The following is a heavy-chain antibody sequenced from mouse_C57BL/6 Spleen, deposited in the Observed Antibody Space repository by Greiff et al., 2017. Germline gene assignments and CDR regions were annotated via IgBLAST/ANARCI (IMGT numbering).Heavy chain of an antibody. V-gene: IGHV7-3*01. D-gene: IGHD3-3*01. CDR3: ASGAGAYAMDY. Sequence: EVKLMESGGGLVQPGGSLSLSCAASGFTFTDYYMSWVRQPPGKALEWLGFIRNKANGYTTEYSASVKGRFTISRDNSQSILYLQMNALRAEDSATYYCASGAGAYAMDYWGQGTSVTVSS. CDR1: GFTFTDYY. J-gene: IGHJ4*01. CDR2: IRNKANGYTT.